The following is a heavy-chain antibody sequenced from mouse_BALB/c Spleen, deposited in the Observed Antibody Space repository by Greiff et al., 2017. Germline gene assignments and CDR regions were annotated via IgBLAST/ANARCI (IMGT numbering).Heavy chain of an antibody. D-gene: IGHD1-1*01. V-gene: IGHV5-6-5*01. Sequence: DVQLVESGGGLVKPGGSLKLSCAASGFTFSSYAMSWVRQTPEKRLEWVASISSGGSTYYPDSVKGRFTISRDNARNILYLQMSSLRSEDTAMYYCARGGYYGSSYGYFDVWGAGTTVTVSS. CDR1: GFTFSSYA. J-gene: IGHJ1*01. CDR3: ARGGYYGSSYGYFDV. CDR2: ISSGGST.